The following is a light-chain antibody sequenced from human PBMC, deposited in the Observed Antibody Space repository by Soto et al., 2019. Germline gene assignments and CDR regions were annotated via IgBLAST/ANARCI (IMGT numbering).Light chain of an antibody. J-gene: IGKJ1*01. Sequence: EIVLTQSPGTLSSSLGESATLSCRASQSVSSTYLAWYQHKPGQAPRLLISGASSRATGIPDRFSGSGSGTDFTLTISRLEPEDSAVYYWQLYGSSPTFGQGTKVEIK. CDR2: GAS. CDR3: QLYGSSPT. V-gene: IGKV3-20*01. CDR1: QSVSSTY.